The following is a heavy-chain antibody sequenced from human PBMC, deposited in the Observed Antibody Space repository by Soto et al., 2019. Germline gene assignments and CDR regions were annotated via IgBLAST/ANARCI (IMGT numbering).Heavy chain of an antibody. J-gene: IGHJ5*02. CDR2: INPDNGNT. Sequence: GASLKVSCKASGYTFTRYTMNCVRQAPGQRLEWMGWINPDNGNTKSSQKFQDRVIITRDTSASTAYMDLSSLRSEDTAVYYCARGIATGQLDPWGQGTLVTVSS. CDR3: ARGIATGQLDP. D-gene: IGHD2-15*01. CDR1: GYTFTRYT. V-gene: IGHV1-3*01.